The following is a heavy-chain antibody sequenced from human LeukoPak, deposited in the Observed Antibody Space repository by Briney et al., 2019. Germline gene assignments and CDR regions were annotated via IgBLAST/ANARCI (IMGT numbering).Heavy chain of an antibody. Sequence: TSETLSLTCTVSGGSISTNYWTWIRRPPGKGLEWIGHIYYTGNTNYNPSLKSRVTISVDTSKNQFSLKLNSVTAADTAVYYCARGGSYFDVWGRGALVSVSS. CDR1: GGSISTNY. V-gene: IGHV4-59*01. CDR3: ARGGSYFDV. J-gene: IGHJ2*01. CDR2: IYYTGNT. D-gene: IGHD3-16*01.